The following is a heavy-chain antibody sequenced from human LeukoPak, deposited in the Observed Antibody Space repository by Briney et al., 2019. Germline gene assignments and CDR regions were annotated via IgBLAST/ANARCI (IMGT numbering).Heavy chain of an antibody. CDR2: IIPIFDTA. CDR1: GGTFSSYT. D-gene: IGHD4-17*01. J-gene: IGHJ5*02. V-gene: IGHV1-69*13. CDR3: ARDHDYGDYGGWFDP. Sequence: ASVKVSCKASGGTFSSYTISWVRQAPGQGLEWMGGIIPIFDTANYAQKFQGRVTITADESTSTAYMELSSLRSEDTAVYYCARDHDYGDYGGWFDPWGQGTLVTVSS.